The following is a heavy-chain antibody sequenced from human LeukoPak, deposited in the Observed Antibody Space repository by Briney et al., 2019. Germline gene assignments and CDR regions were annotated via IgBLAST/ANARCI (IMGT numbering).Heavy chain of an antibody. J-gene: IGHJ5*02. V-gene: IGHV4-31*03. D-gene: IGHD4-17*01. CDR2: IYYSGST. CDR1: GGSISSGGYY. Sequence: SETLSLTCTVSGGSISSGGYYWSWIRQHPGKGLAWIGYIYYSGSTYYNPSLKSRVTISVDTSKNQFSLKLSSVTAAETAVYYCARDSTVTTGDRYWFDPWGQGTLVTVSS. CDR3: ARDSTVTTGDRYWFDP.